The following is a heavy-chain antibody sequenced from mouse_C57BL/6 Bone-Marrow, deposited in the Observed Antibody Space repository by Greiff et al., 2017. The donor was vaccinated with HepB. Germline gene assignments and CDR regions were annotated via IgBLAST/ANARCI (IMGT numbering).Heavy chain of an antibody. J-gene: IGHJ4*01. CDR1: GYTFTSYW. V-gene: IGHV1-64*01. CDR3: ARYHYGNYGYYAMDY. Sequence: QVQLQQPGAELVKPGASVKLSCKASGYTFTSYWMHWVKQRPGQGLEWIGMIHPNSGSTNYNEKFKSKATLTVDKSSSTAYMQLSSLTSEDSAVYYWARYHYGNYGYYAMDYWGQGTSVTVSS. D-gene: IGHD2-1*01. CDR2: IHPNSGST.